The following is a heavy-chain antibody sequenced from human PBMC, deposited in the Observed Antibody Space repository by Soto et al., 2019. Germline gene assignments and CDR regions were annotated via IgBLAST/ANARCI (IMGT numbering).Heavy chain of an antibody. V-gene: IGHV3-74*01. J-gene: IGHJ5*02. CDR2: INSDASST. D-gene: IGHD6-13*01. Sequence: EVQLVESGGGLVQPGESLTLSCAASGFTFSNSWMHWAPQAAGKGLVWVSRINSDASSTNYADSVKGRFTISRDNAKNTLYLQMNSLRDEDTAVYYCAARFSSNWVSWGQGTLVTVSS. CDR1: GFTFSNSW. CDR3: AARFSSNWVS.